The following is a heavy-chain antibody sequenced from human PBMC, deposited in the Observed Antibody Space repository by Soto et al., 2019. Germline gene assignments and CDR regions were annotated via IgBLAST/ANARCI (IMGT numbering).Heavy chain of an antibody. CDR2: IYFTGST. Sequence: SETLSLTCTVSGGSISNYYWSWIRQPPGKGLEWIGYIYFTGSTTYNSSLKSRVTISVDTSKNQFSLKLYSVTAADTAVYYCARVGSGYVRGFDYWGQGILVTVSS. V-gene: IGHV4-59*01. D-gene: IGHD5-12*01. J-gene: IGHJ4*02. CDR3: ARVGSGYVRGFDY. CDR1: GGSISNYY.